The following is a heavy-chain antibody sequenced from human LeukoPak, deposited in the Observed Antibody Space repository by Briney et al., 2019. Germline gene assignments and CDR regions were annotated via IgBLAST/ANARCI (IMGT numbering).Heavy chain of an antibody. Sequence: PGGSLRLSCAASGFTFSDYYMSWIRQAPGKGLEWVSYISSSGSTIYYADSVKGRFTISRDNSKNTLYLQMNSLRAEDTAVYYCAKENSVADPFDYWGQGTLVTVSS. J-gene: IGHJ4*02. CDR3: AKENSVADPFDY. D-gene: IGHD6-19*01. V-gene: IGHV3-11*01. CDR2: ISSSGSTI. CDR1: GFTFSDYY.